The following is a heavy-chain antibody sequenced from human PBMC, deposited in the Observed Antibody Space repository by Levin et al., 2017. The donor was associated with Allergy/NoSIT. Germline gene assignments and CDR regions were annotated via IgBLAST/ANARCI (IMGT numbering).Heavy chain of an antibody. CDR2: IYASSST. J-gene: IGHJ4*02. Sequence: GGSLRLSCAASGFTVSSNYISWVRQAPGKGLEWVSIIYASSSTYYADSVKGRFTISRDNSKNTLYLQMNSLRAEDTAVYYCVRDIHYGSGSLDYWGQGTLVTVSS. D-gene: IGHD3-10*01. V-gene: IGHV3-53*01. CDR3: VRDIHYGSGSLDY. CDR1: GFTVSSNY.